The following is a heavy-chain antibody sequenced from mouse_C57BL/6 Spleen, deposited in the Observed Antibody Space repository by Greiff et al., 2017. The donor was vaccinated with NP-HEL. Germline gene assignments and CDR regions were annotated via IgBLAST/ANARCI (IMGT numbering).Heavy chain of an antibody. CDR2: IHPNSGST. V-gene: IGHV1-64*01. J-gene: IGHJ2*01. Sequence: QVQLQQSGAELVKPGASVKLSCKASGYTFTSYWMHWVKQRPGQGLEWIGMIHPNSGSTNYNEKFKSKATLTVDKSSSTAYMQLSSLTSEDSAVYYCARMDYGIFDYWGQGTTLTVSS. D-gene: IGHD2-1*01. CDR1: GYTFTSYW. CDR3: ARMDYGIFDY.